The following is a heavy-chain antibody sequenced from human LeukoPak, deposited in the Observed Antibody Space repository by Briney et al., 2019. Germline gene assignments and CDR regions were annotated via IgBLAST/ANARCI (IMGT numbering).Heavy chain of an antibody. CDR3: ADLVYCSSSSCYEPFNQT. J-gene: IGHJ4*02. CDR2: INPNSGAS. V-gene: IGHV1-69*13. CDR1: GGTFSSYA. D-gene: IGHD2-2*01. Sequence: SVKVSCKASGGTFSSYAISWVRQAPGQGLEWMGWINPNSGASNYAQKFQGRVTITADDSTSTAYMELSSLRSEDTAVYYCADLVYCSSSSCYEPFNQTWGQGTLVTVSP.